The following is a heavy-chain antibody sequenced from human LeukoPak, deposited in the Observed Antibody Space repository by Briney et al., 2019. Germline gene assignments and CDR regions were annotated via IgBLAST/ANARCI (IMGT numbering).Heavy chain of an antibody. J-gene: IGHJ5*02. Sequence: GSLRLSCAASGFTFNNAYMNWVRQAPGKGLEWVGRIKSKIDGGTTDYAAPVKGRFTISRDDSKNTLYLQMNSLKTEDTAVYYCTTLTTSVAPWGQGTLVTVSS. CDR3: TTLTTSVAP. D-gene: IGHD4-23*01. V-gene: IGHV3-15*07. CDR2: IKSKIDGGTT. CDR1: GFTFNNAY.